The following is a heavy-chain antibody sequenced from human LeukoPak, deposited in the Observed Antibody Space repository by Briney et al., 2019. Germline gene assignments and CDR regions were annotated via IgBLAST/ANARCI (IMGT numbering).Heavy chain of an antibody. V-gene: IGHV3-23*01. J-gene: IGHJ4*02. D-gene: IGHD3-22*01. CDR3: AKTPQYYYDSSGYYSLPYYFDY. CDR1: GFTFSSNA. CDR2: ISGSGGST. Sequence: GGSLRLSCAASGFTFSSNAMSWVRQAPGKGLEWVSAISGSGGSTYYADSVKGRFTISRDNSKNTLYLQMTRLRAEDTAVYSCAKTPQYYYDSSGYYSLPYYFDYWGQGTLVTVSS.